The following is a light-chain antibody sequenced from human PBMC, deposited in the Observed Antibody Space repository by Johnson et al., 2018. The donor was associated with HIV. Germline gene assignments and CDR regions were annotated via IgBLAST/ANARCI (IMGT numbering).Light chain of an antibody. CDR1: SSNIGNNF. J-gene: IGLJ1*01. V-gene: IGLV1-51*02. CDR3: GTWDASLSVNV. Sequence: QSVLTQPPSVSAAPGHKVTISCSGSSSNIGNNFVSWYQQLPGAAPKLLIYKNDQRPSGIPDRFSGSKSGTSATLSITGLQTGDEADYYCGTWDASLSVNVFGPGTKVTGL. CDR2: KND.